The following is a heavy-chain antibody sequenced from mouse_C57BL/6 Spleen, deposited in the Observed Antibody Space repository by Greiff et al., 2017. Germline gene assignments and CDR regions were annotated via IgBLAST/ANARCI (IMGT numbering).Heavy chain of an antibody. J-gene: IGHJ4*01. CDR1: GYTFTSYW. Sequence: QVQLQQSGTELVKPGASVKLSCKASGYTFTSYWMHWVKQRPGQGLEWIGNINPSNGGTNYNEKFKSKATLTVDKSSSTAYMQLSSLTSEDSAVYYCARVLLRDPLAMDYWGQGTSVTVSS. CDR2: INPSNGGT. D-gene: IGHD1-1*01. CDR3: ARVLLRDPLAMDY. V-gene: IGHV1-53*01.